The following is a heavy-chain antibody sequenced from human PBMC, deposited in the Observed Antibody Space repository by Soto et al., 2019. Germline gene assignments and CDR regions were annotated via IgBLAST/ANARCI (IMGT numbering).Heavy chain of an antibody. CDR1: GFTFSSYG. Sequence: PGGSLRLSCAASGFTFSSYGMHWVRQAPGKGLEWVAVIWYDGSNKYYADSVKGRFTISRDNSKNTLYLQMNSLRAEDTAVYYCARVHVGYDYYYGMDVWGQGTTVTVSS. CDR2: IWYDGSNK. CDR3: ARVHVGYDYYYGMDV. V-gene: IGHV3-33*01. D-gene: IGHD3-10*02. J-gene: IGHJ6*02.